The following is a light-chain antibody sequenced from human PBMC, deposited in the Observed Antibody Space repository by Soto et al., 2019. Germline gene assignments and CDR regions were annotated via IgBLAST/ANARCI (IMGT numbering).Light chain of an antibody. CDR3: QQYGSSPRYS. Sequence: DIVLTQSPGTLSLSPGERATLSCRASQSVSSSYLAWYQQKPGQAPRLLIYGASSRATGIPDRFSGSRSGTDFNLTISRLEPEDVAVYYCQQYGSSPRYSFGQGTKLEIK. CDR2: GAS. V-gene: IGKV3-20*01. CDR1: QSVSSSY. J-gene: IGKJ2*01.